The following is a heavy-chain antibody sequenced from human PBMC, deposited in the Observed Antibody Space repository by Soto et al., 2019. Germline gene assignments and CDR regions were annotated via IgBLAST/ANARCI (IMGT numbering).Heavy chain of an antibody. CDR1: GGSFSGYY. J-gene: IGHJ4*02. CDR2: INHSGST. D-gene: IGHD3-10*01. V-gene: IGHV4-34*01. CDR3: ARASSGSGSYLPQKYSFDY. Sequence: PSETLSLTCAASGGSFSGYYWSWIRQPPGKGLEWIGEINHSGSTSYNAALKSRVSISVDRCKDQFSLKLSSVTAADTAAYYCARASSGSGSYLPQKYSFDYWGQGTLVTVSS.